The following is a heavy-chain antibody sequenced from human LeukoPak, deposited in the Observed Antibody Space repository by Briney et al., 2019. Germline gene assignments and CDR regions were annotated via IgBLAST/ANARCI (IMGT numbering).Heavy chain of an antibody. CDR3: ARGWFGFWHNSYLDDNAFDV. D-gene: IGHD3-10*01. V-gene: IGHV4-34*01. CDR1: GGSFSGYY. J-gene: IGHJ3*01. CDR2: INQSGRS. Sequence: SETLSLTCALYGGSFSGYYWSWIRHVPGKGLEWLGEINQSGRSNCNPSIKSRVTISVDPSKNQISLNLSFVTATDTAVYYCARGWFGFWHNSYLDDNAFDVWGPGTMVTVSS.